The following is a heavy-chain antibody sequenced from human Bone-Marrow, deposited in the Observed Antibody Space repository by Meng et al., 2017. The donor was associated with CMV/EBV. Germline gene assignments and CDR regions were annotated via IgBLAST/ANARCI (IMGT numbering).Heavy chain of an antibody. Sequence: GSLRLSCTVSGDSINNYYWSWIRQPPGKGLEWIGYMYYTGSSNYNPSLKSRVTISVDASKKQVSLKLNSVTAADTAVYYCARWAAVAGTVGFDYWGQGTRVTGSS. CDR2: MYYTGSS. J-gene: IGHJ4*02. CDR1: GDSINNYY. V-gene: IGHV4-59*01. CDR3: ARWAAVAGTVGFDY. D-gene: IGHD1-1*01.